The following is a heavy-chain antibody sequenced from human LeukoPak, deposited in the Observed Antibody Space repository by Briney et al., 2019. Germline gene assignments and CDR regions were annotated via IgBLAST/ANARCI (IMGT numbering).Heavy chain of an antibody. CDR1: GYTFTSYG. CDR2: ISAYNGNT. D-gene: IGHD6-13*01. J-gene: IGHJ4*02. V-gene: IGHV1-18*01. CDR3: ARDGAAAGRNNFDY. Sequence: ASVKASCKASGYTFTSYGISWARQAPGQGLEWMGWISAYNGNTNYAQKLQGRVTMTTDTSTSTAYMELRSLRSDDTAVYYCARDGAAAGRNNFDYWGQGTLVTVSS.